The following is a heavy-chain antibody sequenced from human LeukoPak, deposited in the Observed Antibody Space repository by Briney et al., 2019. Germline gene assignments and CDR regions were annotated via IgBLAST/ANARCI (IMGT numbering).Heavy chain of an antibody. CDR2: ISGSGDST. CDR1: GFTFNNFA. J-gene: IGHJ4*02. CDR3: ARSYGDFAYYFDY. Sequence: GGSLRLSCAASGFTFNNFAMSWVRQAPGGGLEWISAISGSGDSTFYADSVKGRFTISRDNSKNTLYGQMNTLRAEDTAVYYCARSYGDFAYYFDYWGQGTLVTVSS. V-gene: IGHV3-23*01. D-gene: IGHD4-17*01.